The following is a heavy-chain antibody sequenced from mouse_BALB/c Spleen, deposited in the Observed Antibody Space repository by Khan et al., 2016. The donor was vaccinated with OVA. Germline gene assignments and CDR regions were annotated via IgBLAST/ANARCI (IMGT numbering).Heavy chain of an antibody. J-gene: IGHJ3*01. V-gene: IGHV5-6-5*01. CDR1: GFTFSNYA. Sequence: EVELVESGGDLVKPGGSLKLSCAASGFTFSNYAMSWVRQTPEKRLEWVASISSGGTTYFPDSVKGRFTISRDNDRNILYLQMSSLRSEDTAMYYCARDYWFTYWGQGTLVTVSA. CDR2: ISSGGTT. CDR3: ARDYWFTY.